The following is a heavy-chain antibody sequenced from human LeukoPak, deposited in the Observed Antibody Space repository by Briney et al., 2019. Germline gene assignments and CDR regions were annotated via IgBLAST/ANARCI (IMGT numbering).Heavy chain of an antibody. Sequence: GRSLRLSCAASGFTFSSYGMHWVRQAPGKGLEWVAVISYDGSNKYYADAVKGGFTISRDNSKNTLYLQMNRLRAEDTAVYYCAKEDVVVPAAIDAFDIWGQGTMVTVSS. CDR3: AKEDVVVPAAIDAFDI. V-gene: IGHV3-30*18. CDR1: GFTFSSYG. D-gene: IGHD2-2*02. J-gene: IGHJ3*02. CDR2: ISYDGSNK.